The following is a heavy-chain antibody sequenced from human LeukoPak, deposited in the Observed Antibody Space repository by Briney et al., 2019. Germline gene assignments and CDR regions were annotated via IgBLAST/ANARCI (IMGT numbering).Heavy chain of an antibody. J-gene: IGHJ5*02. Sequence: ASVKVSCKASGYTFTGYYMHWVRQAPGQGLEWMGWINPNSGGTNYAQKFQGRVTMTRDTSISTAYMELSRLRSDDTAVYYCARPIAVAGHNWFDPWGQGTLVTVSS. CDR1: GYTFTGYY. CDR3: ARPIAVAGHNWFDP. V-gene: IGHV1-2*02. CDR2: INPNSGGT. D-gene: IGHD6-19*01.